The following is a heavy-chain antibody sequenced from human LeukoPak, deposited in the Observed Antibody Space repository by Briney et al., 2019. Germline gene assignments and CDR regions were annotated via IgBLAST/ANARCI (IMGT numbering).Heavy chain of an antibody. Sequence: SETLSLTCTVSGGSISSSSYYWGWIRQPPGKVREGIGYIYYSGSTNDNPSLKSLVTISVDTSKNQFSLKLSSVTAADTAVYYCSVGSSWYSPYTFDIWGQGTMVAVSS. J-gene: IGHJ3*02. CDR2: IYYSGST. CDR1: GGSISSSSYY. D-gene: IGHD6-13*01. CDR3: SVGSSWYSPYTFDI. V-gene: IGHV4-61*05.